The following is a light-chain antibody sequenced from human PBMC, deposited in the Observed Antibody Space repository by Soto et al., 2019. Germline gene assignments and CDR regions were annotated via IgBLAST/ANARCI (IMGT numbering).Light chain of an antibody. CDR1: SSNIGNNY. Sequence: QSVLTQPPSVSAAPGQKVTISCSGSSSNIGNNYVSWYQQLPGTAPKLLIYDNNKRPSGIPDRFSGSKSGTSATLGITGLQTWYEADYYCGTWDSSLSSVVFGGGNTLTV. CDR3: GTWDSSLSSVV. CDR2: DNN. V-gene: IGLV1-51*01. J-gene: IGLJ3*02.